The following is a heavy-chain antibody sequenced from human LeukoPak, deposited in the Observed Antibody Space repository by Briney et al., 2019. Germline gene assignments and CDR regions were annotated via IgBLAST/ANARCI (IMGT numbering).Heavy chain of an antibody. J-gene: IGHJ5*02. CDR1: GFTFSSYD. V-gene: IGHV3-64D*06. D-gene: IGHD2-2*01. CDR2: ISSNGGST. Sequence: PGGSLRLSCSASGFTFSSYDMHWVRQAPGKGLEYVSAISSNGGSTYYADSVKGRFTISRDNSKNTLYLQMSSLRAEDTAVYYCVKDPRIVVVPAAIGWFDPWGQGTLVTVSS. CDR3: VKDPRIVVVPAAIGWFDP.